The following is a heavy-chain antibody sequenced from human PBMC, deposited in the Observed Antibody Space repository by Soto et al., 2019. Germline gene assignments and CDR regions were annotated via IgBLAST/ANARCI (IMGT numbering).Heavy chain of an antibody. CDR3: ARDLAPRITMIVDYYYYYGMDV. Sequence: PSETLSLTCTVSGGSVSSGSYYWSWIRQPPGKGLEWIGYIYYSGSTNYNPSLKSRVTISVDTSKNQFSLKLSSVTAADTAVYYCARDLAPRITMIVDYYYYYGMDVWGQGTTVTVSS. V-gene: IGHV4-61*01. CDR2: IYYSGST. CDR1: GGSVSSGSYY. D-gene: IGHD3-22*01. J-gene: IGHJ6*02.